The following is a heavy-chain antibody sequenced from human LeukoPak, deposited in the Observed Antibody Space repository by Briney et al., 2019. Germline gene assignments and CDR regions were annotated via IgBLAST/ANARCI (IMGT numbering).Heavy chain of an antibody. D-gene: IGHD3-10*01. CDR2: INPNSGGT. Sequence: ASVKVSCKVSGYTFTGYYIHWVRRAPGQGLEWMGWINPNSGGTSFARSFQGRVTMTRDTSISTAFMDLSRLRSDDTAVYYCARKATYASGFFDYWGQGTLVTVSS. CDR1: GYTFTGYY. CDR3: ARKATYASGFFDY. V-gene: IGHV1-2*02. J-gene: IGHJ4*02.